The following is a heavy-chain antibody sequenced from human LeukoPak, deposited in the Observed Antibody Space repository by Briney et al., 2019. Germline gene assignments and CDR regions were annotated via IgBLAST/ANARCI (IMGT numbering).Heavy chain of an antibody. CDR1: AYIFTDFY. Sequence: ASVKVSCEASAYIFTDFYIHWVRQVPGLGLQWMGWINPHSGETNTAPKFQGRITMTRDTSSSTAYMDLSSLSPDDTAVYYCARDYSPTDCSGGDCPYYYFDYWGQGTLVTVSS. J-gene: IGHJ4*02. D-gene: IGHD2-15*01. CDR2: INPHSGET. V-gene: IGHV1-2*02. CDR3: ARDYSPTDCSGGDCPYYYFDY.